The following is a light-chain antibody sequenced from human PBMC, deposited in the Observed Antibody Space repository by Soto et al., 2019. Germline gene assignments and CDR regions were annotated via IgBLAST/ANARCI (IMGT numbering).Light chain of an antibody. CDR3: CSYAGSYV. CDR2: DVS. Sequence: QSALTQPRSVSGSPGQSVTICCTGTSSDVGGYNYVSWYQQHPGKAPKLMIYDVSQRPSGVPDRFSGSKSGNTASLTISGLQAEDEADYYCCSYAGSYVFGTGTKLTVL. V-gene: IGLV2-11*01. CDR1: SSDVGGYNY. J-gene: IGLJ1*01.